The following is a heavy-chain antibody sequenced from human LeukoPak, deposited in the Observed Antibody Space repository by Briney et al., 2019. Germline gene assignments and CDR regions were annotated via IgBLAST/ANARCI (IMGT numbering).Heavy chain of an antibody. J-gene: IGHJ4*02. CDR3: ARNSGWSNFDY. D-gene: IGHD6-19*01. V-gene: IGHV3-11*04. CDR1: GFIVSSNY. Sequence: GGSLRLSCAASGFIVSSNYMSWVRQAPGKGLEWVSYISSSGSTIYYADSVKGRFTISRDNAKNSLYLQMNSLRAEDTAVYYCARNSGWSNFDYWGQGTLVTVSS. CDR2: ISSSGSTI.